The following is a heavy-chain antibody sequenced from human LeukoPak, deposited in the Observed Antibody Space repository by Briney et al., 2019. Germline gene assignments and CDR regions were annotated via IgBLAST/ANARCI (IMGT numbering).Heavy chain of an antibody. Sequence: ASVKVSCKASGHTFTSYDINWVRQATGQGLEWMGWINPNSGNTGYAQKFQGRVTMTRNTSISTAYMELSSLRSEDTAVYYCARASRIAAAGTIGSWGQGTLVTVSS. CDR3: ARASRIAAAGTIGS. CDR2: INPNSGNT. CDR1: GHTFTSYD. D-gene: IGHD6-13*01. J-gene: IGHJ5*02. V-gene: IGHV1-8*01.